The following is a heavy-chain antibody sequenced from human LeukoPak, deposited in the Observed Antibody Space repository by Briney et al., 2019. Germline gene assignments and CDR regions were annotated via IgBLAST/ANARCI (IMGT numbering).Heavy chain of an antibody. CDR2: ISAYNGNT. CDR1: GYTFTSYG. CDR3: ARSYCGGDCYFIYYYYYMDV. J-gene: IGHJ6*03. Sequence: ASVKVSCKASGYTFTSYGISWVRQAPGQGLEGMGWISAYNGNTNYAQKLQGRVTMTTDTSTSTAYMELRSLRSDDTAVYYCARSYCGGDCYFIYYYYYMDVWGKGTTVTVSS. D-gene: IGHD2-21*02. V-gene: IGHV1-18*01.